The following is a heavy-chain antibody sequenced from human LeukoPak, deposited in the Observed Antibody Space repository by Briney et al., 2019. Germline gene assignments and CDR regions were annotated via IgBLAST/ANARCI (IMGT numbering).Heavy chain of an antibody. CDR3: VRQQTPHGNFDY. CDR2: ISDSGGNT. Sequence: GGSLRLSCAASGFTFSNYAMSWVRQAPGKGLEWVSGISDSGGNTFYADSVKGRFTISRENAKNSLSLQMNSLRAEDTAVYYCVRQQTPHGNFDYWGQGTLVTVSS. D-gene: IGHD1-1*01. V-gene: IGHV3-23*01. J-gene: IGHJ4*02. CDR1: GFTFSNYA.